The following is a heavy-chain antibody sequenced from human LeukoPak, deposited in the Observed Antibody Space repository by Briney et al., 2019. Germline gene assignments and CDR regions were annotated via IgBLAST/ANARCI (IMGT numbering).Heavy chain of an antibody. Sequence: ASVKVSCTASGYPFSNYGISWVRQAPGQGLEWMGWISAYNGNTNYAHKLQGRVTLTTDTSTTTAYMELRSLRSDDTAMYYCAREGGGSGWYYFDYWGQGSLVTVSS. D-gene: IGHD6-19*01. CDR2: ISAYNGNT. CDR1: GYPFSNYG. V-gene: IGHV1-18*01. CDR3: AREGGGSGWYYFDY. J-gene: IGHJ4*02.